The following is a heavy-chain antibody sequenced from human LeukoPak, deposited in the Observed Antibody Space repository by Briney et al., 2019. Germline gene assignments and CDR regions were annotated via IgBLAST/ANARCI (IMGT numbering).Heavy chain of an antibody. CDR1: GFTFSSYG. CDR3: AKRYHGDYGMPHDAFDI. CDR2: IRYDGSNK. V-gene: IGHV3-30*02. J-gene: IGHJ3*02. Sequence: PGGSLRLSCAASGFTFSSYGMHWVRQAPGKGLEWVAFIRYDGSNKYYADSVKGRFTISRDNSKNTLYLQMNSLRAEDTAVYYCAKRYHGDYGMPHDAFDIWGQGTMVTVSS. D-gene: IGHD4-17*01.